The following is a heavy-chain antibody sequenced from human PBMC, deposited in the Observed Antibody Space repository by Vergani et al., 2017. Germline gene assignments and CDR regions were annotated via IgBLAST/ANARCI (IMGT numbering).Heavy chain of an antibody. V-gene: IGHV3-30*18. Sequence: QVQLVESGGGVVQPGRSLRLSCAASVFTFISYGMPWVRQAPGKGLEWVAVISYDGSNKYYADSVKGRFTISRHNSKNTLYLQMNSLRAEDTAVYYCAKGPTVIVATVGGQGTLVTVSS. D-gene: IGHD5-12*01. CDR3: AKGPTVIVATV. CDR2: ISYDGSNK. J-gene: IGHJ4*02. CDR1: VFTFISYG.